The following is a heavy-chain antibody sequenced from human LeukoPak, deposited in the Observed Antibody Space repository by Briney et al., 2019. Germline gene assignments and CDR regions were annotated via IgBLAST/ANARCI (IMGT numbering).Heavy chain of an antibody. CDR3: AKDLLGQWPTVFDY. D-gene: IGHD6-19*01. CDR1: GFTFSNCW. CDR2: IKQDGSEK. Sequence: GGSLRLSCAASGFTFSNCWMTWVRQAPGKGLEWVANIKQDGSEKYYMDSMKGRFTISRDNAKNSLYLQMNSLRAEDTAVYYCAKDLLGQWPTVFDYWGQGTLVTVSS. J-gene: IGHJ4*02. V-gene: IGHV3-7*01.